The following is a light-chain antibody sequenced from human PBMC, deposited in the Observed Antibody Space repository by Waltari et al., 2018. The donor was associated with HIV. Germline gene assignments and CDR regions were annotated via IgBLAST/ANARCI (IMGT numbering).Light chain of an antibody. CDR1: QSVSSN. CDR2: GAS. CDR3: QQYNNWPPT. J-gene: IGKJ2*01. Sequence: EIVMTQSPATLSVSPGERATLSCRASQSVSSNLAWYQQKPGQAPRLLIYGASTRATGIPARFSGSGSGTEFTLTITSLQSGDSALYYCQQYNNWPPTFGQGAKLEIK. V-gene: IGKV3-15*01.